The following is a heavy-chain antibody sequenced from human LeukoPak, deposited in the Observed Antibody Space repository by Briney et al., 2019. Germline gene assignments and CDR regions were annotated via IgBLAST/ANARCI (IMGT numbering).Heavy chain of an antibody. V-gene: IGHV4-39*07. CDR2: ISYTGTT. CDR1: GGSISSSIYF. Sequence: PSETPSLTCTVSGGSISSSIYFWGWIRQPPGKGLEWIGSISYTGTTYHNPSLKSRVTISVDTSKNQVSLKLTSVTAADTAVYYCAADYSGSQHVEFDYWGQGTLVTVSS. CDR3: AADYSGSQHVEFDY. J-gene: IGHJ4*02. D-gene: IGHD1-26*01.